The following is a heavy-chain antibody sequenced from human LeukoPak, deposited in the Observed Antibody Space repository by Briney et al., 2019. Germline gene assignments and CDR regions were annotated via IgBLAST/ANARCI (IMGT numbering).Heavy chain of an antibody. J-gene: IGHJ3*02. V-gene: IGHV1-46*01. CDR1: GYTFTNYY. CDR3: ARIQRGVVNAFDI. D-gene: IGHD3-16*02. CDR2: INPSGGTT. Sequence: GASVKVSCEASGYTFTNYYMHWVRQAPGQGLEWMGLINPSGGTTSYAQKFQGRVTMTRETSTSTVYMELSSLRSEDTAVYFCARIQRGVVNAFDIWGQGTMVTVSS.